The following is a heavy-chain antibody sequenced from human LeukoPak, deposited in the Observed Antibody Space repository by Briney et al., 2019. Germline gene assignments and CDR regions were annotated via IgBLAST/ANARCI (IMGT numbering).Heavy chain of an antibody. D-gene: IGHD3-22*01. CDR1: GYTFTSYA. V-gene: IGHV1-3*01. Sequence: ASVKVSCKASGYTFTSYAMHWVRQAPGQRLEWMGWINAGNGNTKYSQKFQGRVTITRDTSASTAYMELSSLRSEDTAVYYCARSREGSGCLVYWGQGTLVTVSS. J-gene: IGHJ4*02. CDR2: INAGNGNT. CDR3: ARSREGSGCLVY.